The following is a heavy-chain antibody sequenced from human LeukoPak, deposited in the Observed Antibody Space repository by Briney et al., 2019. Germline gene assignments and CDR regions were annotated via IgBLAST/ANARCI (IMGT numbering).Heavy chain of an antibody. Sequence: GGSLRLSCAASGFTFSSYEMNWVRQAPGQGLEWVSYISSSGSSIYYADSVKGRFTISRDNAKNSLYLQMNSPRAEDTAVYYCAEGGFMMIGGVWGKGTTVTISS. CDR2: ISSSGSSI. V-gene: IGHV3-48*03. J-gene: IGHJ6*04. D-gene: IGHD3-10*02. CDR1: GFTFSSYE. CDR3: AEGGFMMIGGV.